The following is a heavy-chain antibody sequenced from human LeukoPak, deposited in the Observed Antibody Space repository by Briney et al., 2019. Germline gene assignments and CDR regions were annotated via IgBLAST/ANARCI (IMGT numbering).Heavy chain of an antibody. J-gene: IGHJ4*02. Sequence: PSETLSLTCAVYGGSFSGYYWSWIRQPPGKGLEWIGEINHSGSTNYNPSLKSRVTISVDTSKNQFSLKLSSVTAADTAVYYCARISDSRPFDYWGQGTLVTVSS. CDR3: ARISDSRPFDY. D-gene: IGHD2-15*01. V-gene: IGHV4-34*01. CDR2: INHSGST. CDR1: GGSFSGYY.